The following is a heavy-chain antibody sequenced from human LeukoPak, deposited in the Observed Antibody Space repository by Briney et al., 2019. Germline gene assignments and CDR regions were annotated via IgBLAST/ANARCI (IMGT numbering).Heavy chain of an antibody. CDR1: GFTFSSYS. D-gene: IGHD2-21*01. CDR3: ARGQHRLSY. J-gene: IGHJ4*02. V-gene: IGHV3-48*01. Sequence: PGGSLRLSCAASGFTFSSYSMNWVRQAPGKGLEWVSYISSSSSTIYYADSVKGRFTISRDNAKNSLYLQMNSLRAEDTAVYYCARGQHRLSYWGQGTLVAVSS. CDR2: ISSSSSTI.